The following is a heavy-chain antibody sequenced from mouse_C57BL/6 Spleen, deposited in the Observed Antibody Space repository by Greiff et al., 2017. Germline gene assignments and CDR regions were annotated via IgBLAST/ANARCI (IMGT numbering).Heavy chain of an antibody. V-gene: IGHV14-4*01. CDR1: GFNIKDDY. Sequence: EVKLQESGAELVRPGASVKLSCTASGFNIKDDYMHWVKQRPEQGLEWIGWIDPENGDTESASKFQGKATITADTSSNTAYLQLSSLTSEDTAVYYCTTWWFAYWGQGTLVTVSA. J-gene: IGHJ3*01. CDR3: TTWWFAY. CDR2: IDPENGDT.